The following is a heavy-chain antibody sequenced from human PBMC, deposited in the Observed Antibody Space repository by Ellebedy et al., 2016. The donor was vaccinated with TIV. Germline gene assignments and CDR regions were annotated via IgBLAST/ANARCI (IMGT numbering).Heavy chain of an antibody. J-gene: IGHJ5*02. CDR1: GYTFTQYA. CDR2: INVADATT. V-gene: IGHV1-3*01. CDR3: ARDPLGYCSGGSCSDNWFDP. Sequence: AASVKVSCKASGYTFTQYAIHWLRQARGPSLEWMGWINVADATTKYSQKVQGRVTLTRDPSANTAYMHLSGLTSEDSGIYYCARDPLGYCSGGSCSDNWFDPWGQGTLVTVSS. D-gene: IGHD2-15*01.